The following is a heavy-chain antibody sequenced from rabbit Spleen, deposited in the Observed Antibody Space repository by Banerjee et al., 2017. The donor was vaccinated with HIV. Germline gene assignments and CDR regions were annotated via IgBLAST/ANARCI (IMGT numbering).Heavy chain of an antibody. CDR3: ARAIVPWLGLTRLDL. V-gene: IGHV1S7*01. Sequence: QLTETGGGLVQPGGSLTLSCKASGIDSTKYYITWVRQAPGKGLEWIGIIYAAKGSTDYASWVNGRFPISSDNAQSTVDLKMTSLTAADTATYFCARAIVPWLGLTRLDLWGQGTLVTVS. CDR1: GIDSTKYY. CDR2: IYAAKGST. D-gene: IGHD4-1*01. J-gene: IGHJ3*01.